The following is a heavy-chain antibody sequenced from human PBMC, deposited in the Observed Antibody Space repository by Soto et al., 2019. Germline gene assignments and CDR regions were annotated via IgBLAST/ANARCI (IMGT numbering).Heavy chain of an antibody. CDR2: IKQDGSEK. J-gene: IGHJ6*03. CDR1: GFTFSSYW. CDR3: ARATVTPKYYYYYYMDV. Sequence: EVQLVESGGGLVQPGGSLRLSCAASGFTFSSYWMSWVRQAPGKGLEWVANIKQDGSEKYYVDSVKGRFTISRDNAKNSLYLQMNSLRAEDTAVYYCARATVTPKYYYYYYMDVRGKGTTVTVSS. V-gene: IGHV3-7*01. D-gene: IGHD4-4*01.